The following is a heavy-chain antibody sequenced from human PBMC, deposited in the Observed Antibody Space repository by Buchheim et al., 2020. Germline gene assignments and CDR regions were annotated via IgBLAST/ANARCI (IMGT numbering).Heavy chain of an antibody. CDR1: GGSMSDGW. Sequence: QVQLQESGPGLVKPSGTLSLTCAGSGGSMSDGWRSWVRQPPGKGLEWIGEIVQTGSTKYNPSLKGRVIISIDKSKNQVSLNLSSVTAADTAVYFCAGHLRSQRALVVWGQGTT. CDR3: AGHLRSQRALVV. V-gene: IGHV4-4*02. CDR2: IVQTGST. J-gene: IGHJ6*01.